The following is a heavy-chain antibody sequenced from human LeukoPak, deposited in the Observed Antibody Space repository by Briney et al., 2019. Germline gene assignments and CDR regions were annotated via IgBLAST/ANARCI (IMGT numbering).Heavy chain of an antibody. J-gene: IGHJ5*02. CDR3: ARLFVVVPAAARNWFDP. D-gene: IGHD2-2*01. CDR2: IYYSGST. Sequence: SETLSLTCTVSGCTISSISYYWGWIGQPPGKVLEWIGNIYYSGSTYYNPSLKTRVTISVDTSKDQFSLKLSSVTAADTAVYYCARLFVVVPAAARNWFDPWGQGTLVTVSS. V-gene: IGHV4-39*01. CDR1: GCTISSISYY.